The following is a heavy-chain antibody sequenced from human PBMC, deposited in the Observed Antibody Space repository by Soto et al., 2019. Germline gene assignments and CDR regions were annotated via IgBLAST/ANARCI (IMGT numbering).Heavy chain of an antibody. CDR1: GFTFSSYG. CDR2: ISYDGSNK. J-gene: IGHJ4*02. V-gene: IGHV3-30*18. D-gene: IGHD5-18*01. Sequence: GSLRLSCAASGFTFSSYGMHWVRQAPGKGLEWVAVISYDGSNKYYADSVKGRFTISRDNSKNTLYLQMNSLRAEDTAVYYCAKGRMWIQLWLDYWGQGTLVTVSS. CDR3: AKGRMWIQLWLDY.